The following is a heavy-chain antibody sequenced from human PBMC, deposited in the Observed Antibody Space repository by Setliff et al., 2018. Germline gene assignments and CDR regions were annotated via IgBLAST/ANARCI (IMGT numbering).Heavy chain of an antibody. CDR3: TTLPRNYDFWSSSYYYYMDV. D-gene: IGHD3-3*01. CDR1: GFTFSSYA. Sequence: HPGGSLRLSCAASGFTFSSYAMHWVRQAPGKGLEWVAVISYDGSNKYYADSVKGRFTISRDNSKNTLYLQMNSLRAEDTAVYYCTTLPRNYDFWSSSYYYYMDVWGKGTTVTVSS. CDR2: ISYDGSNK. J-gene: IGHJ6*03. V-gene: IGHV3-30*04.